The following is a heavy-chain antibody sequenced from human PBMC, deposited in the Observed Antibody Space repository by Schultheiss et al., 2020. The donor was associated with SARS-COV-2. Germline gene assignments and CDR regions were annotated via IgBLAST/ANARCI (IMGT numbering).Heavy chain of an antibody. J-gene: IGHJ6*03. D-gene: IGHD3-3*01. Sequence: ASVKVSCKASGYTFTSYGISWVRQAPGQGLEWMGWISAYNGNTNYAQKLQGRVTMTTDTSTSTAYMELRSLRSDDTAVYYCARNNDITYYDFWSGSQGRHYMDVWGKGTTVTVSS. CDR1: GYTFTSYG. V-gene: IGHV1-18*01. CDR3: ARNNDITYYDFWSGSQGRHYMDV. CDR2: ISAYNGNT.